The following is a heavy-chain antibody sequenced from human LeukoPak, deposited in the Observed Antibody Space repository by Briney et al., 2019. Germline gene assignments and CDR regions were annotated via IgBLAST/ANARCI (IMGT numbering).Heavy chain of an antibody. J-gene: IGHJ5*02. CDR3: ARALPHRRLMDTTMEQHWFDP. V-gene: IGHV1-46*01. CDR2: INPSGGST. D-gene: IGHD5-18*01. Sequence: ASVKVSCKASGYTFTSYYMHWVRQAPGQGLEWMGIINPSGGSTSYAQKFQGRVTMTRDMSTSTVYMELSSLRSEDTAVYYCARALPHRRLMDTTMEQHWFDPWGQGTLVTVSS. CDR1: GYTFTSYY.